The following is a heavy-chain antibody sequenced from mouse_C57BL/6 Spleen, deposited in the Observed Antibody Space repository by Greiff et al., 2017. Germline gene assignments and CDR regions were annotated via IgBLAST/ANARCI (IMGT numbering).Heavy chain of an antibody. V-gene: IGHV14-1*01. CDR3: TTNYYGSSYDWYFDV. D-gene: IGHD1-1*01. Sequence: VQLQQSGAELVRPGASVKLSCTASGFNIKDYYMHWVKQRPEQGLEWIGRIDPEDGDTEYAPKFQGKATMTADTSSNTAYLQLSSLTSEDTAFYYCTTNYYGSSYDWYFDVWGTGTTVTVSS. J-gene: IGHJ1*03. CDR1: GFNIKDYY. CDR2: IDPEDGDT.